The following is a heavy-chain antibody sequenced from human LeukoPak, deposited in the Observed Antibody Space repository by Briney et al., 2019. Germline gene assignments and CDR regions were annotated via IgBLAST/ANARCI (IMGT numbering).Heavy chain of an antibody. Sequence: PGGSLRLSCAASEFTFWMHWVRQAPGKGLVWVSQINGDGSSTSYADSVKGRFTISRDNAKNTLYLQMNSLRAEDTAVYYCARGAYYYEDWGQGTLVTVSS. J-gene: IGHJ4*02. V-gene: IGHV3-74*01. CDR3: ARGAYYYED. CDR2: INGDGSST. CDR1: EFTFW. D-gene: IGHD3-22*01.